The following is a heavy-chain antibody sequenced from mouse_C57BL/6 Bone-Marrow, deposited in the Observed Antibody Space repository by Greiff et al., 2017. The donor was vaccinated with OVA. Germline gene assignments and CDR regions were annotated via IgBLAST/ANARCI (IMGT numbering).Heavy chain of an antibody. D-gene: IGHD6-1*01. CDR3: ARDTNLYFDY. CDR1: GYSITSGYY. V-gene: IGHV3-6*01. J-gene: IGHJ2*01. Sequence: EVQLQQSGPGLVKPSQSLSLTCSVTGYSITSGYYWNWIRQFPGNKLEWMGYISYDGSTNYNPSLKNRISITPDTSTNQFFLKLNSVTTEDAATYDCARDTNLYFDYWGQGTTLTVSS. CDR2: ISYDGST.